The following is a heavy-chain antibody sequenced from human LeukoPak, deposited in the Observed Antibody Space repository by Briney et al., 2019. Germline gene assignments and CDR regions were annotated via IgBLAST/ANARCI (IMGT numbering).Heavy chain of an antibody. CDR2: ISGSGGST. CDR1: GFIFSSYG. D-gene: IGHD6-19*01. V-gene: IGHV3-23*01. Sequence: GGSLRLSCVASGFIFSSYGMSWVRQAPGKGLEWVSAISGSGGSTYYADSVKGRFAVSRDNSKNTLSLQMNSLKPEDAAVYYCASSSGWAYYFDNWGQGTLVTVSS. CDR3: ASSSGWAYYFDN. J-gene: IGHJ4*02.